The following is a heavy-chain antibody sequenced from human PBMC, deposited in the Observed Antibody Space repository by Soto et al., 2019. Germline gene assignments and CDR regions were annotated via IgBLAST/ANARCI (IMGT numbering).Heavy chain of an antibody. J-gene: IGHJ6*02. CDR3: ARDQDPIAAAGKKRGEKYYYYYYGMDV. V-gene: IGHV3-11*06. Sequence: GGSLRLSCAASGFTFSDYYMSWIRQAPGKGLEWVSYISSSSSYTNYADSVKGRFTISRDNAKNSLYLQMNSLRAEDTAVYYCARDQDPIAAAGKKRGEKYYYYYYGMDVWGQGTTVTVSS. D-gene: IGHD6-13*01. CDR2: ISSSSSYT. CDR1: GFTFSDYY.